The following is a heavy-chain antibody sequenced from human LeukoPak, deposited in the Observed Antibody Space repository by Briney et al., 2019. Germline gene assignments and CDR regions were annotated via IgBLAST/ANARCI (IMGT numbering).Heavy chain of an antibody. CDR2: IYYSGST. V-gene: IGHV4-59*08. CDR3: ARGVQYCSGGSCYSGWFDP. Sequence: SETLSLTCTVSGGSISNKYWSWIRQPPGKGLEWIGYIYYSGSTNYNPSLKSRVTILVDTSKNQFSPKLSSVTAADTAVYYCARGVQYCSGGSCYSGWFDPWGQGTLVTVSS. CDR1: GGSISNKY. D-gene: IGHD2-15*01. J-gene: IGHJ5*02.